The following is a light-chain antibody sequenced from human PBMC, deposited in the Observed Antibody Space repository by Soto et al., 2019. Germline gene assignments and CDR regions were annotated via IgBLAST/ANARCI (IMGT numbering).Light chain of an antibody. CDR2: STN. Sequence: QTVVTQAPSFSVSPGGTVTLTCALDSGSVSTVHYPSWYRQTPGQAPRTLIYSTNSRSSGVPDRFSGSILGNRSALTITGAQADDESAYFCVLYMGSDVVFGGGTKVTVL. V-gene: IGLV8-61*01. CDR1: SGSVSTVHY. CDR3: VLYMGSDVV. J-gene: IGLJ2*01.